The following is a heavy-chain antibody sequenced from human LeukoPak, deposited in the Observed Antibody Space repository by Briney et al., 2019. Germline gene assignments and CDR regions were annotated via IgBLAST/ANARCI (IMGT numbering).Heavy chain of an antibody. CDR2: INPNGGGT. D-gene: IGHD3-22*01. J-gene: IGHJ3*02. Sequence: ASVKVSCKASGYTFTGYYMHWVRQAPGQGLEWMGWINPNGGGTNYAQKFQGRVTMTRDTSISTAYMELSRLRSDDTAVYYCASHYYDSSGYYYQGRAFDIWGQGTMVTVSS. CDR3: ASHYYDSSGYYYQGRAFDI. V-gene: IGHV1-2*02. CDR1: GYTFTGYY.